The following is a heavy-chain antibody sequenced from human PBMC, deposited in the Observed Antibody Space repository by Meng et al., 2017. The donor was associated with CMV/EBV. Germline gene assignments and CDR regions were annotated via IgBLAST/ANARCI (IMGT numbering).Heavy chain of an antibody. V-gene: IGHV3-48*04. CDR2: ISSSSSTI. J-gene: IGHJ4*02. CDR1: GFTFSSYS. Sequence: GESLKISCAASGFTFSSYSMNWVRQAPGKGLEWVSYISSSSSTIYYADPVKGRFTISRDNAKNSLYLQMNSLRAENTAVYYCASWIDDSSGHFDYWGQGTLVTVSS. D-gene: IGHD3-22*01. CDR3: ASWIDDSSGHFDY.